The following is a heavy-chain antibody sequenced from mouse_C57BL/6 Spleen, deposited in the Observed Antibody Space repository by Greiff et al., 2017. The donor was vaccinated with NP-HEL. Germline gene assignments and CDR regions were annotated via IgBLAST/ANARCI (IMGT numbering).Heavy chain of an antibody. D-gene: IGHD1-1*01. CDR2: INPGSGGT. CDR3: ARSLTTGGDY. V-gene: IGHV1-54*01. J-gene: IGHJ2*01. CDR1: GYAFTNYL. Sequence: VQLQQSGAELVRPGTSVKVSCKASGYAFTNYLIEWVKQRPGQGLEWIGVINPGSGGTNYNEKFKGKATLTADKSSSTAYMQLSSLTSEDSAVYFCARSLTTGGDYWGQGTTLTVSS.